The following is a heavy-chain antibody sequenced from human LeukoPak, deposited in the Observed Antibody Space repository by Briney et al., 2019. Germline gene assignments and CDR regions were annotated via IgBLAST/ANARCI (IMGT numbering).Heavy chain of an antibody. D-gene: IGHD5-18*01. Sequence: GGSLRLSCAASGFTFSSYSMNWVRQPPGKGLEWVSSISSSSSYIYYADSVKGRFTISRDNAKNSLYLQMISLRGEDTAVYYCAREAARTAVFVYWGQGTLVTVSS. J-gene: IGHJ4*02. V-gene: IGHV3-21*01. CDR3: AREAARTAVFVY. CDR2: ISSSSSYI. CDR1: GFTFSSYS.